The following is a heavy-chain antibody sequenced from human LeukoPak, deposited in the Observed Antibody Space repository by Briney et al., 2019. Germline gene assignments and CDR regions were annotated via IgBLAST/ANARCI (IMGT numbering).Heavy chain of an antibody. D-gene: IGHD1-7*01. CDR3: ARDRRLELPSRYYYYYMDV. V-gene: IGHV1-2*02. J-gene: IGHJ6*03. CDR1: GYTFTGYY. Sequence: ASVKVSCKASGYTFTGYYMHWVRQAPGQGLEWMGWINPNSGGTNYAQKFQGRVTMTRDTSISTAYMELSRLRSDDTAVYYCARDRRLELPSRYYYYYMDVWGKGTTVTASS. CDR2: INPNSGGT.